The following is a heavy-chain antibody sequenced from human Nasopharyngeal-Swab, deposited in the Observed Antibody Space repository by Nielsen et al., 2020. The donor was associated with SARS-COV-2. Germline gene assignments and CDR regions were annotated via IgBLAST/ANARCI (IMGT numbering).Heavy chain of an antibody. CDR3: AKTGNYYDSSGAGFDP. V-gene: IGHV3-23*01. Sequence: GGSLRLSCAASGFTFSNYGMTWVRQAPGKGLEWISVISNSGSSTYNADSVKGRFTMSRDNSKDTVYLQMNSLRAEDTAVYYCAKTGNYYDSSGAGFDPWGQGTLVTVSS. J-gene: IGHJ5*02. CDR2: ISNSGSST. CDR1: GFTFSNYG. D-gene: IGHD3-22*01.